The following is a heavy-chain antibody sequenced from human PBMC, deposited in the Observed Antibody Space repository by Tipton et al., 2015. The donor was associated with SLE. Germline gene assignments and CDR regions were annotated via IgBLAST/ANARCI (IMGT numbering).Heavy chain of an antibody. J-gene: IGHJ4*02. CDR2: IYYSGST. Sequence: TLSLTCTVSGGSISSHYWSWIRQPPGKGLEWIGYIYYSGSTNYNPSLKSRVTISVDTSKNQFSLKLSSVTAADTAVYYCARTQGAAMVTLFDYWGQGTLVTVSS. CDR3: ARTQGAAMVTLFDY. V-gene: IGHV4-59*08. D-gene: IGHD5-18*01. CDR1: GGSISSHY.